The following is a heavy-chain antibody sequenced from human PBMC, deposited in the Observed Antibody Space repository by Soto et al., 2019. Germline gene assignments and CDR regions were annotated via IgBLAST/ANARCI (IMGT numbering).Heavy chain of an antibody. Sequence: QVQLQESGPGLVKPSQTLSLTCTVSGDSISSGDYYWSWIRQPPGKGLEWIGYIYYSGTTYYNPSLNSRVTISLDTAKNQFSLNLSSVTAADTAVYYCARAHGTSWGQGILVTVSS. CDR1: GDSISSGDYY. CDR3: ARAHGTS. CDR2: IYYSGTT. J-gene: IGHJ5*02. D-gene: IGHD1-7*01. V-gene: IGHV4-30-4*01.